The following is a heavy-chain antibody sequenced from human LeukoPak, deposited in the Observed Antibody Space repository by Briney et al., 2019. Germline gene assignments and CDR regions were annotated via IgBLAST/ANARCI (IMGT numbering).Heavy chain of an antibody. CDR3: STGGPVDQQLDSFHH. CDR2: IKGRTDGGTT. D-gene: IGHD6-13*01. CDR1: GFTLSHAY. J-gene: IGHJ1*01. Sequence: GGSLRLSCAASGFTLSHAYMSWVRQAPGKGLEWVGRIKGRTDGGTTDYAAPVKGRYTISRDDLKNTVYLQMDSLKAEDTAVYFCSTGGPVDQQLDSFHHWGQGTLVTVSS. V-gene: IGHV3-15*01.